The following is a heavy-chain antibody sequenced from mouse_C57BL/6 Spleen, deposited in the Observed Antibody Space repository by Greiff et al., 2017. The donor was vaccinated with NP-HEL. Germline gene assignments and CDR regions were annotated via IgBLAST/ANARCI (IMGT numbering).Heavy chain of an antibody. CDR3: ARPYDYDGVDY. J-gene: IGHJ4*01. V-gene: IGHV1-26*01. D-gene: IGHD2-4*01. Sequence: EVQLQQPGPELVKPGASVKISCKASGYTFTDYYMNWVKQSHGKSLEWIGDINPNNGGTSYNQKFKGKATLTVDKSSSTAYMELRSLTSEDSAVYYCARPYDYDGVDYWGQGTSVTVSS. CDR1: GYTFTDYY. CDR2: INPNNGGT.